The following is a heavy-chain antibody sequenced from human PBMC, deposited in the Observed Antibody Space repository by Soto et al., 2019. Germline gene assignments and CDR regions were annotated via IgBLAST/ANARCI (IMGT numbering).Heavy chain of an antibody. V-gene: IGHV3-33*01. CDR2: IWYDGGNK. J-gene: IGHJ6*02. D-gene: IGHD2-15*01. CDR3: ARDTVEVNATSYYYGMDV. Sequence: PVGSLRLSCAASGFTFSSYAMHWVRQAPGKGLEWVAVIWYDGGNKYYADSVKGRFTISRDNSKNTLYLQMNSLRAEDTALYYCARDTVEVNATSYYYGMDVRRRGTTVTVSS. CDR1: GFTFSSYA.